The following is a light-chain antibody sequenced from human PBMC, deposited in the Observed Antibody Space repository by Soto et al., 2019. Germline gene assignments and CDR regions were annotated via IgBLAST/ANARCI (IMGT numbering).Light chain of an antibody. J-gene: IGKJ5*01. V-gene: IGKV3-15*01. CDR3: QQYDHWWIT. CDR1: QSVGGN. CDR2: SSS. Sequence: EIVMTQSPATLSVSPGETATLSCRASQSVGGNLAWYQQKPGQPPRLLIYSSSIRAIGVPARFSGSGFGTEFTLTVSGLQSEDFAIYYCQQYDHWWITFGLGTRLDIK.